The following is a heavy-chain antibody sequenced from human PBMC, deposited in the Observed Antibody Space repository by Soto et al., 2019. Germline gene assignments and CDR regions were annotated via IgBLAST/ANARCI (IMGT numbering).Heavy chain of an antibody. V-gene: IGHV4-61*01. D-gene: IGHD3-10*01. CDR1: GGSISSGNYY. CDR3: AYGSGSDNWFDP. Sequence: SETLSLTSTVSGGSISSGNYYWSWIRQHPGKGLEWIGYIYYSGNTNYNPSLKSRVTISVDTSKNQFSLKLSSVTAADTAVYYCAYGSGSDNWFDPWGQGTLVTVSS. CDR2: IYYSGNT. J-gene: IGHJ5*02.